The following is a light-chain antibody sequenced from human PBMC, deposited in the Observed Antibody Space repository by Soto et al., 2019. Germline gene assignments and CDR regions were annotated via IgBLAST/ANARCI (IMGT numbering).Light chain of an antibody. CDR3: CSSAGSTEV. CDR1: SSDVGAYNF. V-gene: IGLV2-11*01. Sequence: QSVLTQPRSVSGSPGQSVTISCTGTSSDVGAYNFVSWYQQYPGKAPKLMIYAVTKRPSGVPDRFSGSKSGNTASLTISGLQAEDDADYYCCSSAGSTEVFGTGTKVTVL. J-gene: IGLJ1*01. CDR2: AVT.